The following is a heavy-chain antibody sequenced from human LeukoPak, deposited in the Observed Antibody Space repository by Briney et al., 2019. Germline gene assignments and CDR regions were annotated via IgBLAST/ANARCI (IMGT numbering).Heavy chain of an antibody. Sequence: GGSLRLSCAASEFIFSRYAMHWVRQAPAKGLEGVAILSYDDTNEYYADSVAGRFTISRDNSKNTLYLQMNSLRPDDTAVYYCARDRRDGDNLAFHFDYWGQGTLVTVSS. CDR3: ARDRRDGDNLAFHFDY. J-gene: IGHJ4*02. V-gene: IGHV3-30*04. D-gene: IGHD5-24*01. CDR2: LSYDDTNE. CDR1: EFIFSRYA.